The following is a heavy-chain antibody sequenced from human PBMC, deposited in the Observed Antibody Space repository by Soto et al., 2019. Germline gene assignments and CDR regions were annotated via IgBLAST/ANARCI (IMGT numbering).Heavy chain of an antibody. CDR1: GFTVSSNY. V-gene: IGHV3-53*04. D-gene: IGHD3-10*01. Sequence: PGGSLRLSCAASGFTVSSNYMSWVRQAPGKGLEWVSVIYSGGSTYYADSVKGRFTISRHNSKNTLYLQMNSLRAEDTAVYYCAREYYYGSGSWDAFDIWGQGTMVTVSS. CDR3: AREYYYGSGSWDAFDI. J-gene: IGHJ3*02. CDR2: IYSGGST.